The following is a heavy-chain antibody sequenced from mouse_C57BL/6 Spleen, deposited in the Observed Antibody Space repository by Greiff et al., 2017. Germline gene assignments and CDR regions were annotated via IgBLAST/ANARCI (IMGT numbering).Heavy chain of an antibody. CDR2: INPSSGYT. D-gene: IGHD1-1*01. CDR3: ARTTVVATDY. J-gene: IGHJ2*01. V-gene: IGHV1-4*01. CDR1: GYTFTSYS. Sequence: QVQLQQSGAELARPGASVKMSCQASGYTFTSYSMHWVQQRPGQGLEWIGYINPSSGYTKYNQKFKDKATLTADKSSSTAYMQLSSLTSEDSAVDYCARTTVVATDYWGQGTTLTVSS.